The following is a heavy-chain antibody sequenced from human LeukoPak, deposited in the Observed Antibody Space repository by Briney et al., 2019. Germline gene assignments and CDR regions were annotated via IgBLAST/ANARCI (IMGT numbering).Heavy chain of an antibody. CDR3: AKLMDDFDY. D-gene: IGHD2-8*01. J-gene: IGHJ4*02. CDR2: IGNDGSKK. V-gene: IGHV3-30*02. CDR1: GFTFSSYA. Sequence: GGSLRLSCAASGFTFSSYAMRWVRQAPGKGLEWVAFIGNDGSKKYYADSVKGRFTISRDNSKNTLYLQMNSLRAEDTAVYYCAKLMDDFDYWGQGTLVTVSS.